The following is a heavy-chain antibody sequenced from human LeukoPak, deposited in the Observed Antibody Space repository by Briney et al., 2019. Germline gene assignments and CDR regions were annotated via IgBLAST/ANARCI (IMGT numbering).Heavy chain of an antibody. D-gene: IGHD5-12*01. CDR1: GGSISSSSYY. Sequence: PSETLSLTCTVSGGSISSSSYYWGWIRQPPGKGLEWIGSIYYSGSTYYNPSPKSRVTISVDTSKNQFSLKVSSVTAADTAVYYCARERFIVGTISPHFDYWGQGTLVTVSS. CDR3: ARERFIVGTISPHFDY. J-gene: IGHJ4*02. V-gene: IGHV4-39*07. CDR2: IYYSGST.